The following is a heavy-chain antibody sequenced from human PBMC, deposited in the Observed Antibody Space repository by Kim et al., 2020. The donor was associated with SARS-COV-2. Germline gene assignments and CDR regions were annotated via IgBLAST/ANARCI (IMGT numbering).Heavy chain of an antibody. CDR1: GGSISSYY. Sequence: SETLSLTCTVSGGSISSYYWSWIRQPPGKGLEWIGYIYYSGSTNYNPSLKSRVTISVDTSKNQFSLKLSSVTAADTAVYYCARDVIILGGSGSYRQRHAWFDPWGQGTLVTVSS. CDR2: IYYSGST. J-gene: IGHJ5*02. V-gene: IGHV4-59*01. D-gene: IGHD3-10*01. CDR3: ARDVIILGGSGSYRQRHAWFDP.